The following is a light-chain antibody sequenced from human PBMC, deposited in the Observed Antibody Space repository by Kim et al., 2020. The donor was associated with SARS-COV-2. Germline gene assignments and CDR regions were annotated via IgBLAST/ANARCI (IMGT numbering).Light chain of an antibody. Sequence: SASLGDRVTMTCRASQDIGDFLAWFQQIPGKAPKRLIYSASTLQSGVPSRFSGSGSGTEFTLTISSLQPEDSATYFCLQHHSYPFTFGGGTKLEI. J-gene: IGKJ4*01. CDR2: SAS. CDR3: LQHHSYPFT. CDR1: QDIGDF. V-gene: IGKV1-17*03.